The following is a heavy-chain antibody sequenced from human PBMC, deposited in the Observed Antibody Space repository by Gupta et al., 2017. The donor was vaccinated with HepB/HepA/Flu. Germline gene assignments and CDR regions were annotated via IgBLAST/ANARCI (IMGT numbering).Heavy chain of an antibody. CDR2: IIPILGIA. Sequence: QVQLVQSGAEVKKPGSSVKVSCKASGGTFSSYAISWVRQAPGQGLEWMGRIIPILGIANYAQKIQGRVTITADKSTSTAYMELSSLRSEDTAVYYCARGAYYDDSSGYYPMGYWGQGTLVTVSS. CDR3: ARGAYYDDSSGYYPMGY. V-gene: IGHV1-69*04. CDR1: GGTFSSYA. J-gene: IGHJ4*02. D-gene: IGHD3-22*01.